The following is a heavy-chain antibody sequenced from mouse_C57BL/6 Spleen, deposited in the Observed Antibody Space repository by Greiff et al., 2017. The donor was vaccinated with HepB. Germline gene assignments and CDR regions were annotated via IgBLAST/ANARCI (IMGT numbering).Heavy chain of an antibody. Sequence: VQLQQSGPELVKPGASVKISCKASGYSFTDYNMNWVKQSNGKSLEWIGVINPNYGTTSYNLKFKGKATLTVDQSSSTAYMQLNSLTSEDSAVYYCARTSTVVAPYYFDYWGQGTTLTVSS. CDR1: GYSFTDYN. V-gene: IGHV1-39*01. CDR3: ARTSTVVAPYYFDY. CDR2: INPNYGTT. J-gene: IGHJ2*01. D-gene: IGHD1-1*01.